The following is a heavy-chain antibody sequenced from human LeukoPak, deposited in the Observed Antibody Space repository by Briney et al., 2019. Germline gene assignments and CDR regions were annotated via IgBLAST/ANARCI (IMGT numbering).Heavy chain of an antibody. Sequence: GGSLRLSCAASGFTSDDYAMHWVRQAPGKGLEWVSGISWNSGSIGYADSVKGRFTISRDNAKNSLYLQMNSLRAEDTALYYCAGAEGYSHLYSGNYYFDYWGQGTLVTVSS. J-gene: IGHJ4*02. CDR3: AGAEGYSHLYSGNYYFDY. CDR2: ISWNSGSI. CDR1: GFTSDDYA. D-gene: IGHD5-12*01. V-gene: IGHV3-9*02.